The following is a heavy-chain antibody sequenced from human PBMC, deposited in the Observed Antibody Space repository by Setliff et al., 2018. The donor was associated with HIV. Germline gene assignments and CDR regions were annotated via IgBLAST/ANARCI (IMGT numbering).Heavy chain of an antibody. J-gene: IGHJ4*02. CDR2: ISAYNGNT. CDR3: ARGSCSGCYLSDY. V-gene: IGHV1-18*01. Sequence: ASVKVSCKTSGYTFGSHDISWVRQAPGQGLEWMGWISAYNGNTNYAQKFQGRVTMTRDTSTNTAYMEVRSLRPDDTAVYYCARGSCSGCYLSDYWGLGTLVTVSS. CDR1: GYTFGSHD. D-gene: IGHD6-19*01.